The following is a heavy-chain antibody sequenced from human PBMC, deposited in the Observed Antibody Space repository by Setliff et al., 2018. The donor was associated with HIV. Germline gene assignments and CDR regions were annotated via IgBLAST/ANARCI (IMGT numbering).Heavy chain of an antibody. V-gene: IGHV3-49*04. CDR3: ARSPQGGYFDY. J-gene: IGHJ4*03. CDR2: IRSNAYGGTA. Sequence: PGGSLRLSCTTSGFNFGDYPMSWVRQAPGKGLEWVSFIRSNAYGGTAEYAASVSDRFTVSRDNSKNTLYLQMNSLRVEDTAVYHCARSPQGGYFDYWGQGTLVTVSS. CDR1: GFNFGDYP.